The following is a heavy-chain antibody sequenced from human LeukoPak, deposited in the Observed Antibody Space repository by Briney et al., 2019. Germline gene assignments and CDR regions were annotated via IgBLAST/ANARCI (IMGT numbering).Heavy chain of an antibody. J-gene: IGHJ4*02. D-gene: IGHD3-22*01. CDR2: ISSNGGST. V-gene: IGHV3-64D*09. CDR3: VKDDRYYYDSSGYPS. CDR1: GFTFSNYV. Sequence: PGGSLRLSCSASGFTFSNYVMHWVRQAPGKGLEDVSAISSNGGSTYYADSVKGRFTISRDNSKNTVFLQMSSLRTEDTAVHFCVKDDRYYYDSSGYPSWGQGTLVTVSS.